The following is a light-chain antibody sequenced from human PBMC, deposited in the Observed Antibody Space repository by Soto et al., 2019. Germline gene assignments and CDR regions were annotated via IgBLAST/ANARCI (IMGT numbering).Light chain of an antibody. Sequence: EIVLTQSPATLSLSPGERSTLSCGASQSVSNYLAWYQQKPGQAPRLLIYDASNRATGIPARFSGSGSGTDFTLTISSLEPEDFAVYYCQKRSNWPITCGQGTRLEIK. J-gene: IGKJ5*01. V-gene: IGKV3-11*01. CDR2: DAS. CDR3: QKRSNWPIT. CDR1: QSVSNY.